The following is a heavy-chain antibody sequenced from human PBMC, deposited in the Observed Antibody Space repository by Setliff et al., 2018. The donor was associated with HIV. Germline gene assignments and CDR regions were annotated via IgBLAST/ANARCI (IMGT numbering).Heavy chain of an antibody. D-gene: IGHD5-18*01. J-gene: IGHJ4*02. CDR2: ISTSGSNI. CDR3: ARGLRRIQVSPDYFDF. Sequence: GALRLSCTASGFTFGDYAMSWVRQAPGKGLEWVSSISTSGSNIYYADSLKGRFTISRDNAKNSLYLQMNSLRAEDTAVYYCARGLRRIQVSPDYFDFWGQGTLVTVSS. V-gene: IGHV3-21*01. CDR1: GFTFGDYA.